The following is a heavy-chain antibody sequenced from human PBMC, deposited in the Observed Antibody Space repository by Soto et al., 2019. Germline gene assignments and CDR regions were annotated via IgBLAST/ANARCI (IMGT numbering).Heavy chain of an antibody. CDR2: ISAYNGNT. V-gene: IGHV1-18*01. Sequence: ASVKVSCKASGYTFTSYGISWVRQAPGQGLEWMGWISAYNGNTNYAQKLQGRVTMTTDTSTSTAYMELRSLRSDYTAVYYCARDSSSRYSYDCSDCWGQGTMVTVSS. CDR1: GYTFTSYG. CDR3: ARDSSSRYSYDCSDC. D-gene: IGHD5-18*01. J-gene: IGHJ4*02.